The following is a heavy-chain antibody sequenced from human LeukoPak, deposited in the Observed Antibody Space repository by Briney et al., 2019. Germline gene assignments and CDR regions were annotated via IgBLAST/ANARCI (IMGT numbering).Heavy chain of an antibody. CDR2: ISHSGST. CDR1: GGSFSGYY. V-gene: IGHV4-34*01. CDR3: ATRPDLAATGPGWFDP. J-gene: IGHJ5*02. Sequence: SETLSLTCAVYGGSFSGYYWSWIRQIPGKGLEWIGEISHSGSTNYNSSLKSRLTISVDTSKNQFSLKLSSVTAADTAMYYCATRPDLAATGPGWFDPWGQGTLVTVSS. D-gene: IGHD6-13*01.